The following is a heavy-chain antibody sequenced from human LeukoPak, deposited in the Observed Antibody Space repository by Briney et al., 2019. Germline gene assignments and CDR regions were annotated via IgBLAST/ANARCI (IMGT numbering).Heavy chain of an antibody. J-gene: IGHJ4*02. CDR2: ISGSGGST. Sequence: GGSLRLSCAASGFAFSSYAMSWVRQAPGKGLEWVSVISGSGGSTYSADSVKGRFTISRDNSKNTLYLQMNSLRAEDTAVYFCAKSQDGGRLFHFDYWGQGTLVTVSS. V-gene: IGHV3-23*01. CDR3: AKSQDGGRLFHFDY. D-gene: IGHD1-26*01. CDR1: GFAFSSYA.